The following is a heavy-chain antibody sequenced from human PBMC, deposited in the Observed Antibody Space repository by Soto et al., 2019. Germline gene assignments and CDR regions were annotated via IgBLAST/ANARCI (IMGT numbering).Heavy chain of an antibody. Sequence: ASVKVSCKASGYTFTIYSINWVRQAPGQGLEWMGWISPDNGNTNYAQKLQGRVTMTTDTSTSTAYMELRSLRSDDTAVYYCARALGYSGYAGMDVWGQGTTVTVSS. CDR1: GYTFTIYS. J-gene: IGHJ6*02. CDR3: ARALGYSGYAGMDV. CDR2: ISPDNGNT. V-gene: IGHV1-18*01. D-gene: IGHD5-12*01.